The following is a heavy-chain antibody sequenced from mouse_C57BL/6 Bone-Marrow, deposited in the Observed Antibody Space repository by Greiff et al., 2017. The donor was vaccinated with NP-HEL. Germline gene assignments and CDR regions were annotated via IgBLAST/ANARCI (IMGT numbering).Heavy chain of an antibody. V-gene: IGHV5-4*03. Sequence: EVKLVESGGGLVKPGGSLKLSCAASGFTFSSYAMSWVRQTPEKRLEWVATISDGGSYTYSPDNVKGRFTISRDNAKNNLYLQMSHLKSEDTAMYYCARVDYYGSSYDAMDYWGQGTSVTVSS. CDR3: ARVDYYGSSYDAMDY. CDR2: ISDGGSYT. D-gene: IGHD1-1*01. CDR1: GFTFSSYA. J-gene: IGHJ4*01.